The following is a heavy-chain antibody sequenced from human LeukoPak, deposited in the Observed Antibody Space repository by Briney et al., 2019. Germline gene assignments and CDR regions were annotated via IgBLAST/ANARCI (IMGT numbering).Heavy chain of an antibody. CDR2: IWYDGSNK. J-gene: IGHJ4*02. D-gene: IGHD1-7*01. V-gene: IGHV3-33*06. CDR1: GFTFSSYG. CDR3: AKDSTGTTIHLDY. Sequence: GRSLRLTCAASGFTFSSYGMHWVRQAPGKGLEWVAVIWYDGSNKYYADSVKGRFTIFRDNSKNTLYLQMNSLRAEDTAVYYCAKDSTGTTIHLDYWGQGTLVTVSS.